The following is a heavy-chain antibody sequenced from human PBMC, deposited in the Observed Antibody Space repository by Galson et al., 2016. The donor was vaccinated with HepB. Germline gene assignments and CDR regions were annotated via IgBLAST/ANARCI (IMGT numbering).Heavy chain of an antibody. CDR2: IYPDDSDT. CDR3: ARQHYGSESYDRHVDH. V-gene: IGHV5-51*01. J-gene: IGHJ4*02. D-gene: IGHD3-10*01. CDR1: GYRFANYW. Sequence: QSGAEVKKPGESLKISCKGSGYRFANYWIAWVRQMPGKGLEWMGIIYPDDSDTTYGPSFQGQVTISADKSISTASLEWSSLKASDPAMYYCARQHYGSESYDRHVDHWGRGTLVTVSS.